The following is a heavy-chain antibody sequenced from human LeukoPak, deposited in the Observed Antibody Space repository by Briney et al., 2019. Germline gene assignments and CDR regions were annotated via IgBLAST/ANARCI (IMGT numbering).Heavy chain of an antibody. J-gene: IGHJ4*02. D-gene: IGHD1-20*01. Sequence: GGSLRLSCAASGFTFSSYWMSWVRQAPGKGLEWVANIKQDGSEKYYVDSVKGRFTISRDNAKNSLYLQMNSLRAEDTAVYYCARDKGHNWNDGSFDYWGQGTLVTVSS. V-gene: IGHV3-7*03. CDR2: IKQDGSEK. CDR3: ARDKGHNWNDGSFDY. CDR1: GFTFSSYW.